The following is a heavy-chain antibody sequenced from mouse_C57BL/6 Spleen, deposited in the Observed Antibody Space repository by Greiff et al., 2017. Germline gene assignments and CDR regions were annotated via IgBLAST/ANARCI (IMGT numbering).Heavy chain of an antibody. CDR1: GYTFTDYY. D-gene: IGHD1-1*01. J-gene: IGHJ2*01. CDR2: IYPGSGNT. CDR3: ARSRITTVVAPFDY. Sequence: QVQLQQSGAELVRPGASVKLSCKASGYTFTDYYINWVKQRPGQGLEWIARIYPGSGNTYYNEKFKGKATLTAEKSSSTAYMQISSLTSEGSAVYFCARSRITTVVAPFDYWGQGTTLTVSS. V-gene: IGHV1-76*01.